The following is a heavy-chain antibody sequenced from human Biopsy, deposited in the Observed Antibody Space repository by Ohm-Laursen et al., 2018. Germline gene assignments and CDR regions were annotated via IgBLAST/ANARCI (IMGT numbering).Heavy chain of an antibody. CDR3: ARDSRDKFDL. V-gene: IGHV1-18*01. CDR2: ISAYNGQT. Sequence: SVKVSCKASGYSLSTFGLNWVRQAPGLGLEWMGWISAYNGQTSYAPNFQGRLIMTTDTSTGTAYMELRSLRSDDTAMYYRARDSRDKFDLWGQGTLVTVSS. CDR1: GYSLSTFG. J-gene: IGHJ5*02.